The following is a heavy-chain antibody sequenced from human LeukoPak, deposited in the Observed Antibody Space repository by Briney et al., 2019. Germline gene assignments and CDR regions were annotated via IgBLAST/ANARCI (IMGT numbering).Heavy chain of an antibody. D-gene: IGHD5-24*01. V-gene: IGHV4-34*01. CDR1: GGSFSGYY. J-gene: IGHJ2*01. CDR3: ARKRGYCDL. CDR2: INHSGST. Sequence: SETLSLTCAVYGGSFSGYYWSWIRQPPGKGLEWIGEINHSGSTNYNPSLKSRVSISVDTSKNQFSLKLSSVTAADTAVNYCARKRGYCDLWGRGTLVTVSS.